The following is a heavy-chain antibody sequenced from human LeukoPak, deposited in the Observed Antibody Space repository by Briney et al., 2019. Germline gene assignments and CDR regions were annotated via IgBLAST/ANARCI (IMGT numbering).Heavy chain of an antibody. Sequence: ASVKVSCKASGYTFTSYDINWVRQAPGQGLEWMGWINPNSGGTNSAQKFQGRVTMTRDTSISTAYMELSRLRSDDTAVYYCARGSLIQQTDWFDPWGQGTLVTVSS. CDR2: INPNSGGT. CDR3: ARGSLIQQTDWFDP. J-gene: IGHJ5*02. V-gene: IGHV1-2*02. D-gene: IGHD5-18*01. CDR1: GYTFTSYD.